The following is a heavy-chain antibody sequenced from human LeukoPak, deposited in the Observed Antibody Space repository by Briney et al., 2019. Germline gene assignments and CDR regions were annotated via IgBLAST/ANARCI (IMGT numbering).Heavy chain of an antibody. CDR2: ISYEGSKK. J-gene: IGHJ4*02. CDR1: GFTFSNCG. CDR3: ARDISPSYFGSFDY. D-gene: IGHD3-10*01. V-gene: IGHV3-30*03. Sequence: GGSLRLSWAASGFTFSNCGMHWVRQAPGKGLEWVALISYEGSKKYYADFVKGRFAISRDNSKNTLYLQMNSLRAEDTAVYYCARDISPSYFGSFDYWGQGTLVTVSS.